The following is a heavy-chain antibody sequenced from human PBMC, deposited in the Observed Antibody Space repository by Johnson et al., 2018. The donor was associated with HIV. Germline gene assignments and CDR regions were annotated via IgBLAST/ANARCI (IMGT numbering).Heavy chain of an antibody. CDR3: ARGTPGDYDSSGYYRGSEAFDI. CDR2: IYSGGST. J-gene: IGHJ3*02. D-gene: IGHD3-22*01. V-gene: IGHV3-66*01. Sequence: VQLVESGGGLIQPGGSLRLSCAASGFTVSSNYMSWVRQAPGKGLEWVSVIYSGGSTYYADSVKGRLTISRDNSKNTLYLQMNSLRAEDTAVYYCARGTPGDYDSSGYYRGSEAFDIWGQGTMVTVSS. CDR1: GFTVSSNY.